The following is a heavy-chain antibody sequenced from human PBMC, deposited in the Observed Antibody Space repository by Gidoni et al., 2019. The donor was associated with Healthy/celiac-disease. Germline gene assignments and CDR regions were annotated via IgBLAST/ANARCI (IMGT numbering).Heavy chain of an antibody. CDR3: ARVGFDCSSTSCAPRDY. D-gene: IGHD2-2*01. J-gene: IGHJ4*02. CDR2: ISAYNGNT. V-gene: IGHV1-18*01. CDR1: GYTVTSYG. Sequence: QVQLVQSGAEVKKPGASVKVSCKASGYTVTSYGISWVRQAPGQGLEWMGWISAYNGNTNDAQKLQGRVTMTTDTSTSTAYMELRSLRSDDTAVYYCARVGFDCSSTSCAPRDYWGQGTLVTVSS.